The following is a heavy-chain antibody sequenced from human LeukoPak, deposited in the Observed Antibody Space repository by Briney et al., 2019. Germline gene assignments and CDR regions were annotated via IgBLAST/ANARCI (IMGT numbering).Heavy chain of an antibody. CDR3: ATGGITTIPQTYYYYYYGMDV. CDR1: GYTLTELS. J-gene: IGHJ6*02. CDR2: FDPEDGET. D-gene: IGHD3-22*01. V-gene: IGHV1-24*01. Sequence: GASVKVSCKVSGYTLTELSMHWVRQAPGKGLEWMGGFDPEDGETIYAQKFQGRVTMTEDTSTDTAYMELSSLRSEDTAVYYCATGGITTIPQTYYYYYYGMDVWGQGTTVTVSS.